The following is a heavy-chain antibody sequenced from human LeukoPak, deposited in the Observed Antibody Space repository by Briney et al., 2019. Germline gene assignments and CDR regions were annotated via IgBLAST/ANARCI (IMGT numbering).Heavy chain of an antibody. Sequence: ASVKVSCKASGYTFTSYDINWVRQATGQGLEWMGWMNPNSGNTGYAQKFQGRVTMTRNTSISTAYMELSSLRSEDTAVYYCAREERCSSTSRDYYMDVWGKGTTVTVSS. CDR1: GYTFTSYD. V-gene: IGHV1-8*01. CDR2: MNPNSGNT. J-gene: IGHJ6*03. CDR3: AREERCSSTSRDYYMDV. D-gene: IGHD2-2*01.